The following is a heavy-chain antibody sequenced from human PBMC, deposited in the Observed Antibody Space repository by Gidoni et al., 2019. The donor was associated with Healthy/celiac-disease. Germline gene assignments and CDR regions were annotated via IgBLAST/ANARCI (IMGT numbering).Heavy chain of an antibody. J-gene: IGHJ3*02. Sequence: QVQLVESGGGVVQPGRSLRLSFAASGFTFSSYAMHWVRQAPGKGLDWVAVRSYDGSNKYYADSVKGRFTISRDNSKNTLYLQMNSLRAEDTAVYYCARELAVAGVAFDIWGQGTMVTVSS. V-gene: IGHV3-30*01. CDR3: ARELAVAGVAFDI. D-gene: IGHD6-19*01. CDR1: GFTFSSYA. CDR2: RSYDGSNK.